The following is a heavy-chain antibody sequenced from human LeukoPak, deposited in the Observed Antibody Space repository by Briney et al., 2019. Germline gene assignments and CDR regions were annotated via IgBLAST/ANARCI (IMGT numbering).Heavy chain of an antibody. CDR1: GGSISSYY. CDR2: IYYSGST. CDR3: ARHHRLPYCGGDCYIDY. Sequence: SETLSLTCTVSGGSISSYYWSWIRQPPGKGLEWIGYIYYSGSTNYNPSLKSRVTISVDTSKNQFSLKLSSVAAADTAVYYCARHHRLPYCGGDCYIDYWGQGTLVTVSS. D-gene: IGHD2-21*02. V-gene: IGHV4-59*08. J-gene: IGHJ4*02.